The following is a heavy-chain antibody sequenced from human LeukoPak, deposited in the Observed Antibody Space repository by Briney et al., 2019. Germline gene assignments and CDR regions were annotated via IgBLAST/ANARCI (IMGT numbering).Heavy chain of an antibody. CDR2: IIPILGIA. V-gene: IGHV1-69*04. D-gene: IGHD3-9*01. CDR1: GGTFSSYA. CDR3: ASYDILTGYYLDGEYYYYGMDV. Sequence: GASVKVSCKASGGTFSSYAISWVRQAPGQGLEWMGRIIPILGIANYAQKFQGRVTITADKSTSTAYMELSSLRSEDTAVYYCASYDILTGYYLDGEYYYYGMDVWGQGTTVTVSS. J-gene: IGHJ6*02.